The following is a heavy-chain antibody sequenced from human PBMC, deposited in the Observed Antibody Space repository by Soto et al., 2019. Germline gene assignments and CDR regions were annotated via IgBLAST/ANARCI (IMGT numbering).Heavy chain of an antibody. CDR3: TTDKTPYDSSGYETLGLAF. D-gene: IGHD3-22*01. CDR2: IKSKTDGGTT. V-gene: IGHV3-15*07. CDR1: RFTFSNAW. J-gene: IGHJ4*02. Sequence: GGSLRLSCAASRFTFSNAWMNWVRQAPGKGLEWVGRIKSKTDGGTTDYAAPVQGRFTISRDDSKNTQYLQMNSLKTEDTAVYYCTTDKTPYDSSGYETLGLAFWGQGTLVTVSS.